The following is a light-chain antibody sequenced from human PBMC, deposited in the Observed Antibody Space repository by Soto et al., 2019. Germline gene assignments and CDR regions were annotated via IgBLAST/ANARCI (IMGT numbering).Light chain of an antibody. CDR3: QQYNSYSSIT. CDR2: KSS. Sequence: DIQMTQSPSMLSAFVGDRVTITCRASQSISSWLAWYQQKPGKAPKLLIYKSSSLQSGVPSRFSGSGSGTELTLNISSLQPDDFETYYCQQYNSYSSITFGQGTRLEIK. CDR1: QSISSW. J-gene: IGKJ5*01. V-gene: IGKV1-5*03.